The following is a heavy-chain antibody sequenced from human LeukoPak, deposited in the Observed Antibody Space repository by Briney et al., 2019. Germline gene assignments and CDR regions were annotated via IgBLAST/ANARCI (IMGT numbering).Heavy chain of an antibody. CDR3: AKDLGRSS. J-gene: IGHJ4*02. CDR1: GFTFSSYA. Sequence: GGSLRLSCAASGFTFSSYAMHWVRQAPGKGLEWVAVISYDGSNKYYADSVEGRFTISRDNSKNTLYLQMNSLRAEDTAVYYCAKDLGRSSWGQGTLVTVSS. D-gene: IGHD6-13*01. V-gene: IGHV3-30-3*01. CDR2: ISYDGSNK.